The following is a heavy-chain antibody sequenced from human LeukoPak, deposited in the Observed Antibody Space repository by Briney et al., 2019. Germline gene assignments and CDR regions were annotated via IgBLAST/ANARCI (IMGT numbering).Heavy chain of an antibody. J-gene: IGHJ4*02. D-gene: IGHD5-12*01. CDR3: ARDQPEYSGYGY. CDR2: IGTTGDT. Sequence: GGSLRLSCAASGFTFRSYDMYWVRQPTGKGLEWVSGIGTTGDTYYSDSVKGRFTISRDNAKNSLYLQMNSLRAEDTAVYYCARDQPEYSGYGYWGQGTLVTISS. CDR1: GFTFRSYD. V-gene: IGHV3-13*01.